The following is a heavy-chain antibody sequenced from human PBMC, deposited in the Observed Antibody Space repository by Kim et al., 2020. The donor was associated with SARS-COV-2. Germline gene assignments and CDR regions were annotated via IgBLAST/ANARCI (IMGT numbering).Heavy chain of an antibody. CDR1: GYTFTSND. CDR2: VKTDGGDT. CDR3: ARVFGFYYHYIDV. V-gene: IGHV1-8*01. D-gene: IGHD3-10*01. J-gene: IGHJ6*03. Sequence: ASVKVSCKPSGYTFTSNDISWVRQATGQGLEWMGWVKTDGGDTNYAQKFQGRIIIARNTSTSTAYMELSGLTSEDTAVYYCARVFGFYYHYIDVWGKGPTVTVSS.